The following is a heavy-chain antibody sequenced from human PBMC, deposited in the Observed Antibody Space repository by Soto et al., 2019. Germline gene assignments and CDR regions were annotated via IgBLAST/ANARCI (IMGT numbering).Heavy chain of an antibody. CDR1: GGSISSGGYS. CDR3: ARRSSSTLSRFDY. J-gene: IGHJ4*02. V-gene: IGHV4-30-2*01. CDR2: IYHSGST. D-gene: IGHD2-2*01. Sequence: QLQLQESGSGLVKPSQTLSFTCAVSGGSISSGGYSWSWIRQPPGKGLEWIGYIYHSGSTYYNPSLKSRVTISVDRSKNQFSLKLSSVTAADTAVYYCARRSSSTLSRFDYWGQGTLVTVSS.